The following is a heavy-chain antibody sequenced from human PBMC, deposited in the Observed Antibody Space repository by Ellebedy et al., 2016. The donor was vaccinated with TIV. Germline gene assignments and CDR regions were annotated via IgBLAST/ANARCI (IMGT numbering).Heavy chain of an antibody. CDR2: LSDSGGST. V-gene: IGHV3-23*01. Sequence: GESLKISCAASGFTFSSYAMTWVRQAPGKGLEGVSSLSDSGGSTYYADSVKGRFTISRDNSKNTVYLQMNSLRAEDTAVYYCAKLGQLLEYYYYYGMDVWGQGTTVTVSS. D-gene: IGHD2-2*01. CDR3: AKLGQLLEYYYYYGMDV. CDR1: GFTFSSYA. J-gene: IGHJ6*02.